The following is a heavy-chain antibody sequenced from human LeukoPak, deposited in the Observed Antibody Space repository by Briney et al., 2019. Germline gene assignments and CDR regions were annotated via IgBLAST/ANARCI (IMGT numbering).Heavy chain of an antibody. J-gene: IGHJ5*02. V-gene: IGHV1-24*01. Sequence: ASVTVSCKVSGYTLTELSMHWVRQAPGKGLGWMGGFDPEDGETIYAQKFQGRVTMTEDTSTDTAYMELSSLRSEDTAVYYCATDSRNYDILTGYYRTRAFDPWGQGTLVTVSS. CDR3: ATDSRNYDILTGYYRTRAFDP. CDR2: FDPEDGET. D-gene: IGHD3-9*01. CDR1: GYTLTELS.